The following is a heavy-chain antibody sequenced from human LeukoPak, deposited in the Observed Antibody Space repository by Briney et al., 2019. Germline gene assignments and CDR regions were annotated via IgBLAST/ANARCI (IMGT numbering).Heavy chain of an antibody. V-gene: IGHV3-33*01. Sequence: PGGSLRLSCAAPGFTFSSYGMHWVRQAPGKGLERVAVIWYDGSNKYYADSVKGRFTISRDNSKNTLYLQMNSLRAEDTAVYYCARGYSYGIFDYWGQGTLVTVSS. J-gene: IGHJ4*02. CDR1: GFTFSSYG. D-gene: IGHD5-18*01. CDR2: IWYDGSNK. CDR3: ARGYSYGIFDY.